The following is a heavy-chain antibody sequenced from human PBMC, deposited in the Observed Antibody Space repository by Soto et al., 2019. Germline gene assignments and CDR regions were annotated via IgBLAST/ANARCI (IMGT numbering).Heavy chain of an antibody. CDR3: AREPLGGREGAEYFQH. J-gene: IGHJ1*01. V-gene: IGHV3-21*01. CDR2: ISSSSIYI. D-gene: IGHD1-26*01. CDR1: GFTFSSYI. Sequence: GGSLRLSCAASGFTFSSYIMNWVRQAPGKGLEWVSSISSSSIYIYYADSVKGRFTISRDNAKNSLYLQMNSLRAEDTAVYYCAREPLGGREGAEYFQHWGQGTLVTVSS.